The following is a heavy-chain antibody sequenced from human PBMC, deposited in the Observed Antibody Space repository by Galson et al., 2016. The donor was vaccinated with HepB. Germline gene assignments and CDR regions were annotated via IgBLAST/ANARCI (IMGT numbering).Heavy chain of an antibody. CDR2: IDWDDDK. D-gene: IGHD3-22*01. CDR1: GFSLTTNAMC. V-gene: IGHV2-70*01. CDR3: ARLRRGVLEDSSVYQTDVFDI. J-gene: IGHJ3*02. Sequence: PALVKPTQTLTLTCNFSGFSLTTNAMCVGWIRQPPGKALEWLALIDWDDDKYYSASLRTRLTIAKDTSKNQVVLTMTNMDPVDTATYFCARLRRGVLEDSSVYQTDVFDIWGQGTLVIVSS.